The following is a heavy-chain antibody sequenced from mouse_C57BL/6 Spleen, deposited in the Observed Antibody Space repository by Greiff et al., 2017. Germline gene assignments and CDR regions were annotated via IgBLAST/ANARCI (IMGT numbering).Heavy chain of an antibody. D-gene: IGHD4-1*02. CDR3: TRSQLGRDYFDY. J-gene: IGHJ2*01. CDR2: IDPETGGT. CDR1: GYTFTDYE. Sequence: VHLVESGAELVRPGASVTLSCKASGYTFTDYEMHWVKQTPVHGLEWIGAIDPETGGTAYNQKFKGKAILTADKSSSTAYMELRSLTSEDSAVYYCTRSQLGRDYFDYWGQGTTLTVSS. V-gene: IGHV1-15*01.